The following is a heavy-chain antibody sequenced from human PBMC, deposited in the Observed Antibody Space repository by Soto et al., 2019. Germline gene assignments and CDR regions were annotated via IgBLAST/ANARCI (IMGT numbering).Heavy chain of an antibody. V-gene: IGHV3-30*18. CDR2: ISYDGNYI. CDR1: GFDFSSYA. J-gene: IGHJ6*02. CDR3: AKGILSATRVPYAMDV. D-gene: IGHD1-1*01. Sequence: QVQLVESGGGVVQPGASLRLSCEASGFDFSSYAMHWVRQAPGKGLEWVGVISYDGNYIYYADSVKGRFTISRDNSKNTLYVQVNSLRPEDTAVYYCAKGILSATRVPYAMDVWGQGTTVTVAS.